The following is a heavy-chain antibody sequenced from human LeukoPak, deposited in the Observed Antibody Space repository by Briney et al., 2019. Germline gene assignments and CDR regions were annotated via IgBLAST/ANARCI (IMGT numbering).Heavy chain of an antibody. CDR3: AKDYRPKYYYDSSGYFDY. V-gene: IGHV3-23*01. CDR2: ISGSGGST. J-gene: IGHJ4*02. D-gene: IGHD3-22*01. CDR1: GFTFSSYA. Sequence: GGSLRLSCAASGFTFSSYAMSWVRQAPGKGLEWVSAISGSGGSTYYADSVKGRFTTSRDNSKNTLYLQMNSLRAEDTAVYYCAKDYRPKYYYDSSGYFDYWGQGTLVTVSS.